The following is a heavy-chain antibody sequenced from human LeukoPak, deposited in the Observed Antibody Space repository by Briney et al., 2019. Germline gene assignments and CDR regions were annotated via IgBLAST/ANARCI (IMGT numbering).Heavy chain of an antibody. Sequence: SETLSLTCTVSGGSISSYYWSWIRQPAGKGLEWIGRIYTSGSTNYNPSLKSRVTMSVDTSKNQFSLKLSSVTAADTAVYYCARGSYDSSGYYYDPHWGQGTLVTVSS. CDR3: ARGSYDSSGYYYDPH. V-gene: IGHV4-4*07. D-gene: IGHD3-22*01. J-gene: IGHJ4*02. CDR1: GGSISSYY. CDR2: IYTSGST.